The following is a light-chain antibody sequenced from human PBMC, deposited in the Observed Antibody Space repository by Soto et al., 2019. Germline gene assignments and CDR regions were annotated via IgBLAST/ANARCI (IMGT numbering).Light chain of an antibody. CDR2: KAS. CDR1: QSISSW. V-gene: IGKV1-5*03. Sequence: DIQMTQSPSTLSASVGDRVTITCRASQSISSWLAWYQQKPGKAPKLLIYKASNLESGVPSRFSGSGSGTEFTLTISSLQPDDFATYYCQHYNSYSLTFGGGTKV. CDR3: QHYNSYSLT. J-gene: IGKJ4*01.